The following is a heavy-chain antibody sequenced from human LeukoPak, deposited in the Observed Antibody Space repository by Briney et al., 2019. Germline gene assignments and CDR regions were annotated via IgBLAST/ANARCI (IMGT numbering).Heavy chain of an antibody. CDR1: GGSISSYY. Sequence: LSLTCTVSGGSISSYYWSWIRQAPGKGLEWVSYISSSGSTIYYADSVKGRFTISRDNAKNSLYLQMNSLRAEDTAVYYCARAAAGRYYFDYWGQGTLVTVSS. V-gene: IGHV3-11*04. CDR3: ARAAAGRYYFDY. J-gene: IGHJ4*02. CDR2: ISSSGSTI. D-gene: IGHD6-13*01.